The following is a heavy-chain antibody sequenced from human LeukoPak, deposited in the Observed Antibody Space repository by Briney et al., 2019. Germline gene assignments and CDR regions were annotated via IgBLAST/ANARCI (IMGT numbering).Heavy chain of an antibody. J-gene: IGHJ5*02. CDR2: ISAYNGNT. D-gene: IGHD5-24*01. Sequence: ASVKVSCKASGYIFTNFGISWVRQAPGQGLEWMGWISAYNGNTNYAQKLQGRVTMTTDTSTSTAYMELRSLRSDDTAVYYCARDGYNGPNWFDPWGQGTLVTVSS. V-gene: IGHV1-18*01. CDR1: GYIFTNFG. CDR3: ARDGYNGPNWFDP.